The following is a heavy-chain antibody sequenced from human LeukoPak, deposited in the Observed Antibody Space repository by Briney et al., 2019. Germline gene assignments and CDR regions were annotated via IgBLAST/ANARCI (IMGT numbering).Heavy chain of an antibody. CDR3: ARGPYYYDSSGYYDY. D-gene: IGHD3-22*01. CDR1: GGSISSSSYY. V-gene: IGHV4-39*07. Sequence: SETLSLTCTVSGGSISSSSYYWGWIRQPPGKGLEWIGSIYYSGSTYYNPSLKSRVTISVDTSKNQFSLKLSSVTAADTAVYYCARGPYYYDSSGYYDYWGQEPWSPSPQ. CDR2: IYYSGST. J-gene: IGHJ4*01.